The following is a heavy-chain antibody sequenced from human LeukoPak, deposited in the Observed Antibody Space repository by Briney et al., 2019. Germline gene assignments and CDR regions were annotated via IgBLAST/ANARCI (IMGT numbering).Heavy chain of an antibody. D-gene: IGHD5-18*01. CDR3: ARETKYGGYSYGFLDY. Sequence: GGSLILSCAASGFTVSNNYMNWVRQAPGKGLEWVSVIYSGGSTYYADSVKGRFTISRHNSNNTLYLQMNSLRDEDTAVYYCARETKYGGYSYGFLDYWGQGTPVTVSS. J-gene: IGHJ4*02. V-gene: IGHV3-53*04. CDR2: IYSGGST. CDR1: GFTVSNNY.